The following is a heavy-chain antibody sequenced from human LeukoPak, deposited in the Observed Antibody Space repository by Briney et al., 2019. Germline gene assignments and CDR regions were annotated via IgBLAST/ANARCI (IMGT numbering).Heavy chain of an antibody. J-gene: IGHJ6*02. CDR1: GGSISSSYSY. CDR2: IYYSGST. Sequence: SETLSLTCTVSGGSISSSYSYWGWIRQPPGKGLEWIVNIYYSGSTYYSPSLTSRVTVSVDTSENQFSLKLSSVPAADTAVYYCARAHSIASYYYGVDVWGQGTTVTVSS. D-gene: IGHD2/OR15-2a*01. V-gene: IGHV4-39*07. CDR3: ARAHSIASYYYGVDV.